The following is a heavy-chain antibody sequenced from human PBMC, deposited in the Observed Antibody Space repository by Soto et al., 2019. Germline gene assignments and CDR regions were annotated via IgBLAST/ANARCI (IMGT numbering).Heavy chain of an antibody. CDR1: GGSISSSSYY. J-gene: IGHJ3*02. CDR2: IYYSGST. V-gene: IGHV4-39*07. CDR3: ARDAGYNYPRSAFDI. D-gene: IGHD5-12*01. Sequence: TSETLSLTCTFSGGSISSSSYYWGWIRQPPGKGLEWIGSIYYSGSTYYNPSLKSRVTISVDTSKNQFSLKLSSVTAADTAVYYCARDAGYNYPRSAFDIWGQGKMVTVSS.